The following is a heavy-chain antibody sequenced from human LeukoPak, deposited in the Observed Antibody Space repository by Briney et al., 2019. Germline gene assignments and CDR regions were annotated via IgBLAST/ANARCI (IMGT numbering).Heavy chain of an antibody. V-gene: IGHV1-69*13. J-gene: IGHJ1*01. CDR3: AGLPRTMVRGKRNFQH. CDR2: IIPIFCTA. Sequence: SVKVSCKASGGTFSSYAISWVRQAPGQGLEWTGGIIPIFCTANYAQKFQGRVTITADESTSTAYMELSSLRSEDTAVYYCAGLPRTMVRGKRNFQHWGQGTLVTVSS. CDR1: GGTFSSYA. D-gene: IGHD3-10*01.